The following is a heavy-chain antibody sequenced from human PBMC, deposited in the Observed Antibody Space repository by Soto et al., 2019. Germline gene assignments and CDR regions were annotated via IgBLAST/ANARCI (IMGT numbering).Heavy chain of an antibody. CDR2: ISDDGRKT. V-gene: IGHV3-74*01. J-gene: IGHJ4*02. CDR3: VRDFSGERVVGGY. CDR1: GFTFSSYW. Sequence: EVQLVESGGGLVQPGGSLRLSCAASGFTFSSYWMHWVRQAPGKGLVWVSRISDDGRKTNYADSVKGRFTISRDNAKKSVDLRVYSLRAADTGVYYCVRDFSGERVVGGYWGQGTLVSGSS. D-gene: IGHD7-27*01.